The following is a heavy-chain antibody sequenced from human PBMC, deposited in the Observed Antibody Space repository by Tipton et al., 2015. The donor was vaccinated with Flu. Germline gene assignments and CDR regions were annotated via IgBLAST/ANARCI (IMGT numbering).Heavy chain of an antibody. CDR2: ISAYNGNT. CDR3: ARDRGGPTYYDFWSGYHGMDV. Sequence: QMQLVQSGAEVKKPGASVKVSCKASGYTFTSYGISWVRQAPGQGLEWMGWISAYNGNTNYAQKLQGRVTMTTDTSTSTAYMELRSLRSDDTAVYYCARDRGGPTYYDFWSGYHGMDVWGQGTTVTVSS. V-gene: IGHV1-18*01. J-gene: IGHJ6*02. CDR1: GYTFTSYG. D-gene: IGHD3-3*01.